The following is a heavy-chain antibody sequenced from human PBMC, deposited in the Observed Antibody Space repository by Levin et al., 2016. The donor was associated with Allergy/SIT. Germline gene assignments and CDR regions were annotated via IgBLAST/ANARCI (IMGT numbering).Heavy chain of an antibody. CDR3: AITVTTEEF. CDR2: IIPILGIA. D-gene: IGHD4-17*01. Sequence: WVRQAPGQGLEWMGRIIPILGIANYAQKFQGRVTITADKSTSTAYMELSSLRSEDTAVYYCAITVTTEEFWGQGTLVTVSS. V-gene: IGHV1-69*02. J-gene: IGHJ4*02.